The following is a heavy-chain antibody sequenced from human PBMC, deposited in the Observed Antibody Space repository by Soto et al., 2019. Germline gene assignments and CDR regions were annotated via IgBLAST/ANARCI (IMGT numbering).Heavy chain of an antibody. D-gene: IGHD2-21*02. J-gene: IGHJ4*02. V-gene: IGHV3-11*01. Sequence: QVQLVESGGGLVKPGGSLRLSCAASGFTFSDYYMSWIRQAPGKGLEWVSYISSSGSTIYYADSVKGRFTISRDNAKNPLYLQVNSQRAEDTAVYYCARDPYIVVVTAPDYWGQGTLVTVSS. CDR2: ISSSGSTI. CDR3: ARDPYIVVVTAPDY. CDR1: GFTFSDYY.